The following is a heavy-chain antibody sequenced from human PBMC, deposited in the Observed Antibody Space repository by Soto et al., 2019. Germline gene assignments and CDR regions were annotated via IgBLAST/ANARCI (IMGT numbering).Heavy chain of an antibody. CDR3: APSVLYSSCWYYFDY. V-gene: IGHV1-46*03. D-gene: IGHD6-19*01. CDR2: INPSGGST. J-gene: IGHJ4*02. Sequence: ASVKVSCKASGYTFTSYYMHWVLQSPGQGLEWMGIINPSGGSTSYAQKFQGRVTMTRDTSTSTVYMELSSLRSEDTAVYYCAPSVLYSSCWYYFDYWGQGTLVTVSS. CDR1: GYTFTSYY.